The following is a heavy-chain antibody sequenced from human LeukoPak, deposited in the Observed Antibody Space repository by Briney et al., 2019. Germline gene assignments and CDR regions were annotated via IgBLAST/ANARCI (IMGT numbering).Heavy chain of an antibody. J-gene: IGHJ4*02. CDR2: ISYDGSDK. V-gene: IGHV3-30*07. D-gene: IGHD2-21*02. Sequence: PGGSLRLSCAASGFIFSSFTFHWVRQAPGEGLEWVAVISYDGSDKLYADSVKGRFTISRDNSKNTLYLQMNSLRAEDTAVYYCAKDVDVVAAMSFDYWGQGTLVTVSS. CDR1: GFIFSSFT. CDR3: AKDVDVVAAMSFDY.